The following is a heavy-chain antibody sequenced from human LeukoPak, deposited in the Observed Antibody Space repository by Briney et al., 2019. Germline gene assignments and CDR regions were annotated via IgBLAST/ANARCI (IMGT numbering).Heavy chain of an antibody. J-gene: IGHJ4*02. Sequence: PGGSLRLPCTASGFTFSNHWMSWVRQAPGKGLEWVANIKQDGSEKYYVDSVKGRFTISRDNAKNSLYLQMNSLRDEDTAVYYCARDTTAWVYWGQGTLVTVSS. CDR3: ARDTTAWVY. D-gene: IGHD4-17*01. CDR1: GFTFSNHW. V-gene: IGHV3-7*01. CDR2: IKQDGSEK.